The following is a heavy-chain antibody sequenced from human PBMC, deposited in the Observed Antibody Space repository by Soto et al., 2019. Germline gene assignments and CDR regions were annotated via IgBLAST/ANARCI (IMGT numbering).Heavy chain of an antibody. V-gene: IGHV4-59*01. Sequence: SETLSLTCTVSGGSISSYYWSWIRQPPGKGLEWIGYIYYSGSTNYNPSLKSRVTISVDTSKNQFSLKLSSVTAADTAVYYCARETLGYCTNGVCAPWGQGTLVTVSS. CDR3: ARETLGYCTNGVCAP. CDR1: GGSISSYY. D-gene: IGHD2-8*01. J-gene: IGHJ4*02. CDR2: IYYSGST.